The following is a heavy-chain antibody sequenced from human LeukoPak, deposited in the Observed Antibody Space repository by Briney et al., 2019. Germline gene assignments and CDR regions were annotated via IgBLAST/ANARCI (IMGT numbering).Heavy chain of an antibody. CDR2: ISHDGRSR. CDR3: ARDRDYIFFDY. J-gene: IGHJ4*02. CDR1: EFPFSSYV. D-gene: IGHD4-11*01. V-gene: IGHV3-74*01. Sequence: PGGSLRLSCAAPEFPFSSYVMHWVRQVPGKGLVWVSRISHDGRSRTYADSVKGRFTISRDNAENTLYLQMNSLRVEDTAVYFCARDRDYIFFDYWGQGALVTVSS.